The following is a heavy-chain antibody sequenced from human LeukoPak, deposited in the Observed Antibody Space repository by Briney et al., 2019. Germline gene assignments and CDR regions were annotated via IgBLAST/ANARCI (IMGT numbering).Heavy chain of an antibody. CDR1: GGSISSYY. D-gene: IGHD1-26*01. Sequence: SETLSLTCTVSGGSISSYYWSWIRQPPGKGLEWIGYIYYSGSTNYNPSLKSRVTISVDTSKNLFSLKLSSVTAADTAVYYCARGPGATDIDYWGQGTLVTVSS. V-gene: IGHV4-59*01. CDR3: ARGPGATDIDY. J-gene: IGHJ4*02. CDR2: IYYSGST.